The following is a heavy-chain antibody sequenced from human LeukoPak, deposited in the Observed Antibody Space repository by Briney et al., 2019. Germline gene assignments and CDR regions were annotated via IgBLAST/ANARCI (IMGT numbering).Heavy chain of an antibody. V-gene: IGHV3-23*01. Sequence: GGSLRLSCAASGFTFSSYAMSWVRQAPGKGLEWVSAISGSGDSTYYGDSVKGRFTISRDNSKNTLYLQMNSLRAEDTAVYYCAKDPYTAMVNWFDPWGQGTLVTVSS. CDR2: ISGSGDST. CDR1: GFTFSSYA. CDR3: AKDPYTAMVNWFDP. D-gene: IGHD5-18*01. J-gene: IGHJ5*02.